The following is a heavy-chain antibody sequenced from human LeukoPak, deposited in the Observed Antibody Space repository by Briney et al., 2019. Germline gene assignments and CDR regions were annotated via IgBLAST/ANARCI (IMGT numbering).Heavy chain of an antibody. V-gene: IGHV4-34*01. D-gene: IGHD3-10*01. CDR1: GESFSAYY. J-gene: IGHJ4*02. Sequence: SETLSLTCAVYGESFSAYYWSWIRQPPGKGLEWIGDINHSGSTNYSPSLKSRVTISVDTSKNQFSLKLNSVTAADTAVYYCARRYPSVRGANLRPQEVRKYYFDYWGQGTLVTVSS. CDR2: INHSGST. CDR3: ARRYPSVRGANLRPQEVRKYYFDY.